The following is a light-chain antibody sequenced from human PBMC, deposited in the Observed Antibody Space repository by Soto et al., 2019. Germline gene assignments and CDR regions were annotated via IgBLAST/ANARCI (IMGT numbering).Light chain of an antibody. CDR3: QHSYITPYT. J-gene: IGKJ2*01. CDR1: QSISSY. CDR2: GAS. V-gene: IGKV1-39*01. Sequence: DIQMTQSPSSLSASVGDRLTITCRASQSISSYLNWYQQKPGKAPKLLIYGASSFQSGVPSRFSVSGSCTDFTLTISGLQPEDLARYYCQHSYITPYTFGQGTKLEIK.